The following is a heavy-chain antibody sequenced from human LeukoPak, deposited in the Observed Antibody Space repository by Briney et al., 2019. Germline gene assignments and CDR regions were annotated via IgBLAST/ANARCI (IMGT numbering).Heavy chain of an antibody. CDR2: INSDGTST. CDR1: GFTFSSYW. Sequence: GGSLRLSCAASGFTFSSYWMHRVRQAPGEGLVCVSRINSDGTSTTYADSVKGRFTISRDNARNTLYMQMNSLRAEDTAVYYCARATLDIVGATRTFDYWGQGTLVTVSS. J-gene: IGHJ4*02. D-gene: IGHD2-2*03. V-gene: IGHV3-74*01. CDR3: ARATLDIVGATRTFDY.